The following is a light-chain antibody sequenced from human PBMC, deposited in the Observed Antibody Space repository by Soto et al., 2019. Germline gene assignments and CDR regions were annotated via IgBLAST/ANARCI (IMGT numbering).Light chain of an antibody. CDR1: SADVGGCNY. CDR2: EVS. V-gene: IGLV2-14*01. Sequence: QSALTQPASVSGSPGQSITISCTGTSADVGGCNYVSWYQQHPDKAPKVVIYEVSNRPSGVSNRFSGSKSGNTASLTISGLQAEDEADYYCGSCTTSSILVFGTGTNVTVL. CDR3: GSCTTSSILV. J-gene: IGLJ1*01.